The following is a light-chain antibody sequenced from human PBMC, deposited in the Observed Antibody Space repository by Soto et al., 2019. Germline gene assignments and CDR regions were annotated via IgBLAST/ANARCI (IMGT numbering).Light chain of an antibody. V-gene: IGLV1-40*01. Sequence: QPVLTQPPSVSGAPGQRVSISCTGSSSNIGAGYDVHWYQQLPRTAPKLLIYGNTNRPSGVPDRFSGSKSGTSASLAITGLQAEDEADYYCQSYDSSLSGVVLGGGTKLTVL. CDR2: GNT. CDR1: SSNIGAGYD. CDR3: QSYDSSLSGVV. J-gene: IGLJ2*01.